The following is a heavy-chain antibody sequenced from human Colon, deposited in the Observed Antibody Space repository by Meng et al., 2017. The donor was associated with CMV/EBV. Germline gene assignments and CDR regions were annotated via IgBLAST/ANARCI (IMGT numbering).Heavy chain of an antibody. D-gene: IGHD3/OR15-3a*01. CDR1: GYTFTSKA. CDR2: MKPNSGDT. V-gene: IGHV1-8*01. Sequence: SGKVSCKASGYTFTSKASNWVRQATGQGLEWMGWMKPNSGDTGYAPNFQGRITMTRNTSINTAYMELRSLTNEDTAIYYCARGIPDFWGQGTLVTVSS. CDR3: ARGIPDF. J-gene: IGHJ4*02.